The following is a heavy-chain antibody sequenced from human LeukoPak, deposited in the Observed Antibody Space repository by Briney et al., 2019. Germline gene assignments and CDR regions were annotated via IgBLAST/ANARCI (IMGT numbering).Heavy chain of an antibody. CDR1: GFTFSSYA. CDR2: ISYDGSNK. Sequence: GGSLRLSCAASGFTFSSYAMHWVRQAPGKGLEWVAVISYDGSNKYYADSVKGRFTISRDNAKNSLYLQMNSLRAEDTAVYYCARVVSGGLPNPFDYWGQGTLVTVSS. J-gene: IGHJ4*02. V-gene: IGHV3-30*04. D-gene: IGHD3-10*02. CDR3: ARVVSGGLPNPFDY.